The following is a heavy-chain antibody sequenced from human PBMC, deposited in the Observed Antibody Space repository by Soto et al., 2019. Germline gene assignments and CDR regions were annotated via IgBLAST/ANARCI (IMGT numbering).Heavy chain of an antibody. CDR2: IYYSGST. Sequence: SETLSLTCTVSGGSISSGGYYWSWIRQHPGKGLEGIGYIYYSGSTYYNPSLKSRVTISVDTSKNQFSLKLSSVTAADTAVYYCASSPPPNDYGDYGLWNWGQGTLVTVSS. V-gene: IGHV4-31*03. CDR3: ASSPPPNDYGDYGLWN. CDR1: GGSISSGGYY. J-gene: IGHJ4*02. D-gene: IGHD4-17*01.